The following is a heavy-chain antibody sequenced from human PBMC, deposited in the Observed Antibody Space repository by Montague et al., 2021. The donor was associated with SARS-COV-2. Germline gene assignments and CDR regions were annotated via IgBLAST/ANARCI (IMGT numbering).Heavy chain of an antibody. V-gene: IGHV4-61*01. Sequence: SETLSLTCIVSGGSVSSGSYYWSWIRQPPGKGLEWFGYIYYSGXTXYXXXXKXRVTISVDTSKNQFSLKLSSVTAADTAVYYCARDPWRITIFGVVTRYGMDVWGQGTTVTVSS. CDR1: GGSVSSGSYY. J-gene: IGHJ6*02. CDR3: ARDPWRITIFGVVTRYGMDV. D-gene: IGHD3-3*01. CDR2: IYYSGXT.